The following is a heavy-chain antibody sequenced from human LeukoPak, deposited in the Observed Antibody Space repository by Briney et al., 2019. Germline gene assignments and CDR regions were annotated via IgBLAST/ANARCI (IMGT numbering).Heavy chain of an antibody. CDR2: IYHSGST. J-gene: IGHJ4*02. D-gene: IGHD2-2*01. Sequence: PSETLSLTCAVSGYSISSGYYWGRIRQPPGKGLGWIGSIYHSGSTYYNPSLKSRVTISVDTSKNQFSLKLSSVTAADTAVYYCASHLQYQLPNYFDYWGQGTLVTVPS. V-gene: IGHV4-38-2*01. CDR3: ASHLQYQLPNYFDY. CDR1: GYSISSGYY.